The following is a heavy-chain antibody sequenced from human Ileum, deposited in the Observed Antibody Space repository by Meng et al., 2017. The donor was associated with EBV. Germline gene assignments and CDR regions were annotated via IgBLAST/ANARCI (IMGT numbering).Heavy chain of an antibody. Sequence: QAHLQQSGPGLVKPSRHLSFIGTVSGGSVSTGMYYLSWIRQPQGKGLEWIGYIHYSESANYNSSLKSRVTISLDTAKNQFSLSLSSVTAADTAVYYCATGHWCSGGTCSFDNWGQGTLVTVSS. CDR3: ATGHWCSGGTCSFDN. D-gene: IGHD2-15*01. CDR1: GGSVSTGMYY. V-gene: IGHV4-61*01. J-gene: IGHJ4*02. CDR2: IHYSESA.